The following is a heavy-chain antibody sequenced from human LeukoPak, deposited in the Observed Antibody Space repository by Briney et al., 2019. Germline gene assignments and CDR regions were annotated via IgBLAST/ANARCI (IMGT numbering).Heavy chain of an antibody. CDR3: ASGLNYDSSGLDYYYMDV. D-gene: IGHD3-22*01. J-gene: IGHJ6*03. Sequence: PSETLSLTCTVSGGSISSYYWSWIRQPPGKGLEWVGYIYYSGSTNYNPSLKSRVTISVDTSKNQFSLKLSSVTAADTAVYYCASGLNYDSSGLDYYYMDVWGKGTTVTVSS. CDR2: IYYSGST. V-gene: IGHV4-59*08. CDR1: GGSISSYY.